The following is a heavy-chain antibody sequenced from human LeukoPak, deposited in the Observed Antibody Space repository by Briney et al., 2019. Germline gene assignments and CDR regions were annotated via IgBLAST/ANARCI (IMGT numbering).Heavy chain of an antibody. V-gene: IGHV4-38-2*02. Sequence: SETLSLTCTVSGYSISSGYYWGWIRPPPGKGLGWIGSIYHSGSTYYNPSLKSRVTISVDTSKNQFSLQLSSVTAADTAVYYCAREDTAMVILYTFDYWGQGNLVTVSS. CDR2: IYHSGST. D-gene: IGHD5-18*01. J-gene: IGHJ4*02. CDR3: AREDTAMVILYTFDY. CDR1: GYSISSGYY.